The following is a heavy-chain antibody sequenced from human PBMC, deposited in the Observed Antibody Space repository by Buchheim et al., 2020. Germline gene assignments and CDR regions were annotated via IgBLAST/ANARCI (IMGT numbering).Heavy chain of an antibody. CDR3: AKDQGSSWYGLSYGMDV. CDR2: ISGSGGST. Sequence: EVQLLESGGGLVQPGGSLRLSCAASGFTFSSYAMSWVRQAPGKGLEWVSAISGSGGSTYYADSVKGRFTISRDKSKNTMYLQMNSLRAEDTAVYYCAKDQGSSWYGLSYGMDVWGQGTT. J-gene: IGHJ6*02. D-gene: IGHD6-13*01. V-gene: IGHV3-23*01. CDR1: GFTFSSYA.